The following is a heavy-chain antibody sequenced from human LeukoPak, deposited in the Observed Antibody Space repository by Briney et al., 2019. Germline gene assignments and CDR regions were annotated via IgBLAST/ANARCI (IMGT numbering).Heavy chain of an antibody. J-gene: IGHJ6*02. CDR2: ISYDGSNK. V-gene: IGHV3-30*18. CDR1: GFTFSSYG. CDR3: AKDLRGSSGWPVVSYYYYGTDV. D-gene: IGHD6-19*01. Sequence: PGRSLRLSCAASGFTFSSYGMHWVRQAPGKGLEWVAVISYDGSNKYYADSVKGRFTISRDNSKNALYLQMNSLRAEDTAVYYCAKDLRGSSGWPVVSYYYYGTDVWGQGTTVTVSS.